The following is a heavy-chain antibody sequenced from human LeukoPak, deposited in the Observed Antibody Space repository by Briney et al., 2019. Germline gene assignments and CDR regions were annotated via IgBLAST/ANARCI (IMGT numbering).Heavy chain of an antibody. J-gene: IGHJ4*02. D-gene: IGHD5-24*01. V-gene: IGHV3-30*03. CDR3: ARERHRDGYAGGYFDY. CDR1: GFTFSSYG. CDR2: ISYDGSNK. Sequence: GRSLRLSCAASGFTFSSYGMHWVRQAPGKGLEWVAVISYDGSNKYYADSVKGRFTISRDNSKNTLYLQMNSLRAEDTAVYYCARERHRDGYAGGYFDYWGQGTLVTVSS.